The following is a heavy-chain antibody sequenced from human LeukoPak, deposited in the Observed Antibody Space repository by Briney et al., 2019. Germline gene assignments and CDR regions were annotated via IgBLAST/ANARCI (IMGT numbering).Heavy chain of an antibody. D-gene: IGHD2-2*03. Sequence: SETLSLTCTVSGASISSGGDYWTWIRQHPGKGLECIGYIYYSRSTSYNPSFKSRVTISGDTSKNQISLRLSSVTAADTAVYYCARDPAWGGYFYGMDVWGQGTTVTVSS. CDR3: ARDPAWGGYFYGMDV. J-gene: IGHJ6*02. V-gene: IGHV4-31*03. CDR2: IYYSRST. CDR1: GASISSGGDY.